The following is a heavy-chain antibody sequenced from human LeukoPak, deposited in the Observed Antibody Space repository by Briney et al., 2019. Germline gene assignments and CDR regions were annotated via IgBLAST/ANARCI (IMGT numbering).Heavy chain of an antibody. V-gene: IGHV3-7*01. Sequence: PGGSLRLSCAASGFTFSNYWMSWVRQAPGKGLEWVANIKEDGSEKYYVDSVKGRFTISRDNAKNSLYLQMNSLRAEDTAVYYCARDFEISSGWGQGTLVTVSS. CDR1: GFTFSNYW. CDR2: IKEDGSEK. D-gene: IGHD6-19*01. CDR3: ARDFEISSG. J-gene: IGHJ4*02.